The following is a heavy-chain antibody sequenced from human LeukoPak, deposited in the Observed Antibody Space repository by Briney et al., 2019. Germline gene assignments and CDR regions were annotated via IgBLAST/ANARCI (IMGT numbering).Heavy chain of an antibody. D-gene: IGHD3-10*01. CDR3: ARGGFGSGSYSDY. J-gene: IGHJ4*02. V-gene: IGHV1-8*01. CDR2: MNPNSGDT. CDR1: GYTFTSYD. Sequence: ASVKVSCKAPGYTFTSYDINWVRQATGQGREWMGWMNPNSGDTGYVQKFQGRVTMTRDTSISTAYMELSSLRSEDTAVYYCARGGFGSGSYSDYWGQGTLVTVSS.